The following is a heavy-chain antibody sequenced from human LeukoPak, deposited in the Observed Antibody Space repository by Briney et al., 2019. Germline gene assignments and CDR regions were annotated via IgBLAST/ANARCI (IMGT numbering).Heavy chain of an antibody. CDR3: ARGTGWPQFDY. CDR1: GDSVSRDSIA. D-gene: IGHD6-19*01. J-gene: IGHJ4*02. Sequence: SQTLSLTCAISGDSVSRDSIARNWIRQSPSRGLEWLGRTYYKSAWYNDYAVSVKGRIIINPDTSKNQFSLQLNSVTPEDTAVYYCARGTGWPQFDYWGQGTLVTVSS. CDR2: TYYKSAWYN. V-gene: IGHV6-1*01.